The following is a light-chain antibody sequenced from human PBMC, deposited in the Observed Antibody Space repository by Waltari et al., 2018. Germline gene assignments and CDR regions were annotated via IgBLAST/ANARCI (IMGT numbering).Light chain of an antibody. CDR1: SSDEGGYNY. Sequence: QSALTQPPSASGSPGQSVTISCTAPSSDEGGYNYVSCFQQRPGNAPKVMIYEVRKRPSGVPDRFSGSKSGNTASLIVSGLPAEDGADYYCSSYAGSKFWVFGGGTKLTVL. CDR3: SSYAGSKFWV. CDR2: EVR. J-gene: IGLJ3*02. V-gene: IGLV2-8*01.